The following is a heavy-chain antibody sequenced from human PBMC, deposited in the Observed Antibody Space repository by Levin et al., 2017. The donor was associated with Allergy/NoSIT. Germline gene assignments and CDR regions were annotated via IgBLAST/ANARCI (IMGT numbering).Heavy chain of an antibody. J-gene: IGHJ4*02. D-gene: IGHD5-18*01. CDR3: ARTRRGYSYGLEPVGH. CDR2: IFPGDSDT. CDR1: GYTFSNNW. Sequence: GESLKISCQASGYTFSNNWIVWVRQMPGKGLEWMGVIFPGDSDTRYSPSFEAQVTFSADKSINTAYMQWSSLRASDTAMYYCARTRRGYSYGLEPVGHWGQGTLVTVSS. V-gene: IGHV5-51*01.